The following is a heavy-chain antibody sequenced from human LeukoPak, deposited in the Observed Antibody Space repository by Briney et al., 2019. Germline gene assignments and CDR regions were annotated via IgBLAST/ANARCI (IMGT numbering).Heavy chain of an antibody. V-gene: IGHV4-4*07. CDR2: IYTSGST. D-gene: IGHD3-16*01. CDR3: ARDLSSRMITFGGPYYYMDV. Sequence: SETLSLTCTVSGGSISSYYWSWIRQPARKGLEWIGRIYTSGSTNYNPSLKSRVTMSVDTSKNQFSLKLSSVTAADTAVYYCARDLSSRMITFGGPYYYMDVWGKGTTVTISS. CDR1: GGSISSYY. J-gene: IGHJ6*03.